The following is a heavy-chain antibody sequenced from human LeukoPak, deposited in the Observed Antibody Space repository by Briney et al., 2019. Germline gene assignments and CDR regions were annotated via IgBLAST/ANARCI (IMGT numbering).Heavy chain of an antibody. CDR1: GGSIYGSSYY. J-gene: IGHJ4*02. V-gene: IGHV4-39*01. CDR2: IYYSGST. CDR3: ARLSSYSSSWYNFDY. Sequence: SETLSLTCTVSGGSIYGSSYYWGWIRQLPGKGLEWIGSIYYSGSTYHNPSLKSRVTISVDTSKKQFSLKLSSVTAADTAVYYCARLSSYSSSWYNFDYWGQGTLVTVSS. D-gene: IGHD6-13*01.